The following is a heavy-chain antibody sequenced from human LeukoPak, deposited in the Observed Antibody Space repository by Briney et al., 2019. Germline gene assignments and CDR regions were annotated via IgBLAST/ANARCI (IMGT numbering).Heavy chain of an antibody. CDR3: AKTGYYFDSSDYYRPDAFDI. J-gene: IGHJ3*02. CDR1: GLTFNNYA. Sequence: WGCLRLSCAASGLTFNNYAMSWVRQAPGKGLEWVSAISGSGSKSYYADSVKGRFTISRDNSNSTLYLQLNSLRAEDTAVYYCAKTGYYFDSSDYYRPDAFDIWGQGTMVAVSS. V-gene: IGHV3-23*01. CDR2: ISGSGSKS. D-gene: IGHD3-22*01.